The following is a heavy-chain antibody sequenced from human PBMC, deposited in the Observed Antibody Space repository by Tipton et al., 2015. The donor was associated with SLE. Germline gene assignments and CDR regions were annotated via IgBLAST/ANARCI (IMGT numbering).Heavy chain of an antibody. CDR2: INHSGST. Sequence: TLSLTCAVYGGSFSGYYWSWIRQPPGKGLEWIGEINHSGSTNYNPSLKSRVTISKDTSKNQFSLKLSSVTAADTAVYYCARGGGITMIVVVGFDYWGQGTLVTVSS. V-gene: IGHV4-34*01. J-gene: IGHJ4*02. D-gene: IGHD3-22*01. CDR3: ARGGGITMIVVVGFDY. CDR1: GGSFSGYY.